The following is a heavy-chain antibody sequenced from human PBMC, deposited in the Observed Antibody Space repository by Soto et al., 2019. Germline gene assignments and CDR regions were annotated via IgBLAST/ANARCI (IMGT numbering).Heavy chain of an antibody. J-gene: IGHJ4*02. V-gene: IGHV3-30*18. CDR1: GFTFSSYG. CDR2: ISYDGSNK. CDR3: AEPYVEGWSVFDY. Sequence: QVQLVESGGCVVQPGRSLRLSCAASGFTFSSYGMHWVRQAPGKGLEWVAVISYDGSNKYYADSVEGRFTISRDNFKNTLSLAMNRPGAEVSAVDYFAEPYVEGWSVFDYWCQGTLVTVSS. D-gene: IGHD6-19*01.